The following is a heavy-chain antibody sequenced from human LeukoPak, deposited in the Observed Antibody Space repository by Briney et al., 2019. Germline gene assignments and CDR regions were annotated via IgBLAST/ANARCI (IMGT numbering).Heavy chain of an antibody. CDR3: ARGTSAPAAIKPDY. D-gene: IGHD2-2*01. CDR2: ISYDGSNK. J-gene: IGHJ4*02. CDR1: GFTFSSYA. Sequence: GRSLRLSCATSGFTFSSYAMHWVRQAPGKGLEWVAVISYDGSNKYYADSVKGRFTISRDNSKNTLYLQMNSLRAEDTAVYYCARGTSAPAAIKPDYWGQGTLVTVSS. V-gene: IGHV3-30*04.